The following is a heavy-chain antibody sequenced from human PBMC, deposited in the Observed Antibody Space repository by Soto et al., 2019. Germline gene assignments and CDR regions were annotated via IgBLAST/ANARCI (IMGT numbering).Heavy chain of an antibody. CDR2: ISYDGSNK. Sequence: GGSLRLSCAASGFTFSSYAMHWVRQAPGKGLEWVAVISYDGSNKYYADSVKGRFTISRDSSKNMLYLQMNSLRAEDTALYYCAKEDSSSWHYYYGMDVWGQGTTVTVSS. D-gene: IGHD6-13*01. V-gene: IGHV3-30-3*01. J-gene: IGHJ6*02. CDR3: AKEDSSSWHYYYGMDV. CDR1: GFTFSSYA.